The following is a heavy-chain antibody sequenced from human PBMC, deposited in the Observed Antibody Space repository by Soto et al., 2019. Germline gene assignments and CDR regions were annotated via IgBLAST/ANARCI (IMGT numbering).Heavy chain of an antibody. CDR3: ARCAVSAAKASYYWCGIDL. D-gene: IGHD2-2*01. Sequence: GASLNTSCKGSGHDFNTYWIGWVRQMPGKGLEWMGIIYPGDFDARNSPSFQGKVTISADTSSSIAYLQWSSLKAWDNAMYYCARCAVSAAKASYYWCGIDLWGQATTVTGSS. V-gene: IGHV5-51*01. CDR2: IYPGDFDA. CDR1: GHDFNTYW. J-gene: IGHJ6*02.